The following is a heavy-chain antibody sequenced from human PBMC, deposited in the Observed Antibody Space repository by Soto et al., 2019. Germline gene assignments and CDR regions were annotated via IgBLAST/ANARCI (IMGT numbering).Heavy chain of an antibody. CDR2: IYPNSART. V-gene: IGHV1-2*02. D-gene: IGHD2-2*01. J-gene: IGHJ5*02. CDR1: GYTFTGYY. CDR3: AREFVVVPAGFDP. Sequence: ASVKVSCKASGYTFTGYYMPWVPQAPGQGLEWMVCIYPNSARTNYAQKFQGRVTMTRDTSISTAYMELSRLRSDDTAVYYCAREFVVVPAGFDPWGQGTLVTVFS.